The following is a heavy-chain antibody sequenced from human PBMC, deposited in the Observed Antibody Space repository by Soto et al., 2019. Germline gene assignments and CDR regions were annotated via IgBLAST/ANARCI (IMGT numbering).Heavy chain of an antibody. V-gene: IGHV1-69*13. D-gene: IGHD2-15*01. CDR3: APLGYCSGGSCYYFPDV. J-gene: IGHJ6*02. CDR2: IIPIFGTA. CDR1: VGTFSSYA. Sequence: GASVKVSCKASVGTFSSYAISWVRQAPGQGLEWMGGIIPIFGTANYAQKFQGRVTITADESTSTAYMELSSLRSEDTAVYYCAPLGYCSGGSCYYFPDVWGQGTTVTVS.